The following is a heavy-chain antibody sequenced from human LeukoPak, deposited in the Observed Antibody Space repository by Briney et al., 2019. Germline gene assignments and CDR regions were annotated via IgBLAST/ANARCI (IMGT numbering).Heavy chain of an antibody. Sequence: GGSLRLSCAASGFTFSSYWMHWVRQAPGKGLVWVSRINTDGSSTSYADSVKGRFTISRDNSKNTQYLQMNSLRAEDSAIYYCAKDPNPSGLGTHLDFWGQGTLVTVSS. CDR2: INTDGSST. V-gene: IGHV3-74*01. CDR1: GFTFSSYW. J-gene: IGHJ4*02. D-gene: IGHD4-23*01. CDR3: AKDPNPSGLGTHLDF.